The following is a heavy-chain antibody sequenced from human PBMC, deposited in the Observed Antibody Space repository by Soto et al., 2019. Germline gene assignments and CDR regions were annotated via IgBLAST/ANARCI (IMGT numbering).Heavy chain of an antibody. D-gene: IGHD3-10*01. CDR1: GFTFSDYY. Sequence: WGSLRLSCAASGFTFSDYYMSWIRQAPGKGLEWVSYISSSGSTIYYADSVKGRFTISRDNAKNTLYLQMNSLRAEDTAVYYCAKDRNMVDYYYYGMDVWGQGTTVTVSS. CDR2: ISSSGSTI. J-gene: IGHJ6*02. CDR3: AKDRNMVDYYYYGMDV. V-gene: IGHV3-11*04.